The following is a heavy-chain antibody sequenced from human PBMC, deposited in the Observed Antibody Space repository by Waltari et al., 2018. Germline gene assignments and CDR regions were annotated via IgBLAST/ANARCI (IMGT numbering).Heavy chain of an antibody. CDR1: GYSISSGYY. CDR3: ARGPRITIFGVVNPFDY. V-gene: IGHV4-38-2*02. CDR2: IYHSGST. J-gene: IGHJ4*02. Sequence: QVQLQESGPGLVKPSETLSLTCTVSGYSISSGYYWGWIRQPPGKGLEWIGSIYHSGSTYYNPSLKSRVTISVDTSKNQFSLKLSSVTAADTAVYYCARGPRITIFGVVNPFDYWGQGTLVTVSS. D-gene: IGHD3-3*01.